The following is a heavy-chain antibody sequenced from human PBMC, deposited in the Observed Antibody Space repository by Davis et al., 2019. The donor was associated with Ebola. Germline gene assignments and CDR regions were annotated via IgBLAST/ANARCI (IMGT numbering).Heavy chain of an antibody. CDR2: MNPNSGNT. CDR3: ARGTRVGDY. CDR1: LYSFLRYY. Sequence: ASSVKVSCKASLYSFLRYYLHWVRQAPGQGLEWMGWMNPNSGNTGYAQKFQGRVTMTRDTSVSTAYMELSSLRSEDTAVYYCARGTRVGDYWGQGTLVT. V-gene: IGHV1-8*02. D-gene: IGHD1-26*01. J-gene: IGHJ4*02.